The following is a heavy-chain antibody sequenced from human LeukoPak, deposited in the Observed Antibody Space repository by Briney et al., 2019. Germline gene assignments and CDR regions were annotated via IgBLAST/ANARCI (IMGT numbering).Heavy chain of an antibody. J-gene: IGHJ3*02. V-gene: IGHV3-23*01. CDR2: ISGSGGST. Sequence: GGSLRLSCAASGFTFSSYAMSWVRQAPGKGLEWVSAISGSGGSTYYADSVKGRFTISRDNSKNTLYLQMNRLRAEDTAVYYCAKSTPWAVAGTIHDAFDIWGQGTMVTVSS. CDR1: GFTFSSYA. CDR3: AKSTPWAVAGTIHDAFDI. D-gene: IGHD6-19*01.